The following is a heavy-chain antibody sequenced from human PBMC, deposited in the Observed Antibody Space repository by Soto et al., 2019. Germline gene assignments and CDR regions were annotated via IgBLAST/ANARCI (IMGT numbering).Heavy chain of an antibody. J-gene: IGHJ5*02. CDR3: AAPRAAVPHTRYFDP. CDR2: IGSGSRGT. V-gene: IGHV3-23*01. D-gene: IGHD6-13*01. Sequence: EAQLLESGGGLVQPGGSLRLSCAASGFAFSNFAMSWVRQAPGKGLEWVSAIGSGSRGTHYAESVEDRFTISRDDSKNTLYLQLNSLTAADTAEYYCAAPRAAVPHTRYFDPWGQGTPVTVSP. CDR1: GFAFSNFA.